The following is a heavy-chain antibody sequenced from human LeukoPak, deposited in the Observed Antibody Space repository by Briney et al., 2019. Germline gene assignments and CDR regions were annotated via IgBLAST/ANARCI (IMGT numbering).Heavy chain of an antibody. CDR3: ASGSGTYSPDY. CDR2: ITPNSGGT. CDR1: GYTFTGQY. D-gene: IGHD3-10*01. J-gene: IGHJ4*02. V-gene: IGHV1-2*02. Sequence: ASVIVSCTPSGYTFTGQYLHWVRQAPGQRLKWMGWITPNSGGTNYAQKFQGRVTMTRDTSITTAYMELSRLRSDDTAVYYCASGSGTYSPDYWGQGTLVTVSS.